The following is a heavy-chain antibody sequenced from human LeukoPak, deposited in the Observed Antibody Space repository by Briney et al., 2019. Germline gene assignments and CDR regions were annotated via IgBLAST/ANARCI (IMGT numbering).Heavy chain of an antibody. Sequence: TGGSLRLSCAASGFTFSSFGMHWVRQAPGKGLEWVAVLSYDGSNRYYADSVKGRFTISRDNSKNTLYLQMNSLRAEDTAVYYCAKDASTVTLHADYWGQGTLATVSS. V-gene: IGHV3-30*18. CDR1: GFTFSSFG. CDR2: LSYDGSNR. D-gene: IGHD4-17*01. CDR3: AKDASTVTLHADY. J-gene: IGHJ4*02.